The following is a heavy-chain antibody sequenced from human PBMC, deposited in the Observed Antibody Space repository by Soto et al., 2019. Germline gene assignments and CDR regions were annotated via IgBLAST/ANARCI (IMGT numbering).Heavy chain of an antibody. Sequence: EVQLLESGGGLVQPGGSLRLSCAASGFTFSSYAMTWVRQAPGKGLEWVSAISGSGGSTYYADSVKGRFIISRDNSKNTLYLQMNSLRAEDTAVYYCAKDVLLWFGELGGWFDPWGQGTLVTVSS. J-gene: IGHJ5*02. CDR3: AKDVLLWFGELGGWFDP. CDR2: ISGSGGST. V-gene: IGHV3-23*01. CDR1: GFTFSSYA. D-gene: IGHD3-10*01.